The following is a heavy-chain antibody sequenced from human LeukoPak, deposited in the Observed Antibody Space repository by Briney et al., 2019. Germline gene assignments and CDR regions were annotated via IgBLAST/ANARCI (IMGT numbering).Heavy chain of an antibody. CDR3: AKDSELVPGNWFDP. V-gene: IGHV3-9*01. CDR2: ISWNSGSI. Sequence: GGSLRLSCAASGFTFDDYARHWVRQAPGKGLEWVSGISWNSGSIGYADSVKGRFTISRDNAKNSLYLQMNSLRAEDTALYYCAKDSELVPGNWFDPWGQGTLVTVSS. D-gene: IGHD2-2*01. J-gene: IGHJ5*02. CDR1: GFTFDDYA.